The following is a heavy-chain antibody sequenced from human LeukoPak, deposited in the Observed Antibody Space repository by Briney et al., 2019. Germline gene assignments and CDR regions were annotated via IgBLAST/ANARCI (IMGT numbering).Heavy chain of an antibody. Sequence: GGSLRLSCAASGFTFSSFEMNWVRQAPGKGLEWVSFIDSTGSTYYAGSVKGRFTISRDNSRNTLYLQMNSLRVEDTAVYYCARRERLGYSYGRGTLDIWGQGTMVTVSS. V-gene: IGHV3-66*01. CDR1: GFTFSSFE. D-gene: IGHD5-18*01. CDR3: ARRERLGYSYGRGTLDI. J-gene: IGHJ3*02. CDR2: IDSTGST.